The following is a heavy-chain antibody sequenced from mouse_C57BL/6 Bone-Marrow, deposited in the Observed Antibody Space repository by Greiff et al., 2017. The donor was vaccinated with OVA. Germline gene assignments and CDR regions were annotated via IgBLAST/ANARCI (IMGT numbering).Heavy chain of an antibody. D-gene: IGHD1-1*01. CDR2: IDPENGDT. CDR3: TTGYGSSWGGYFDY. J-gene: IGHJ2*01. Sequence: EVQLQQSGAELVRPGASVKLSCTASGFNIKDDYMHWVKQRPEQGLEWIGWIDPENGDTEYASKFQGKATITADTSSNTAYLQLSSLTSEDTAVYYCTTGYGSSWGGYFDYWGQGTTLTVSS. V-gene: IGHV14-4*01. CDR1: GFNIKDDY.